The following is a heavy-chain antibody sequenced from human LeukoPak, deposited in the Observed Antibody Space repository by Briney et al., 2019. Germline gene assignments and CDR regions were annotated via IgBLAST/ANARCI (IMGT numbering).Heavy chain of an antibody. Sequence: SVKVSCKASGGTFSSYAISWVRQAPGQGLEWMGRIIPILGIANYAQKFQGRVTITADKSTSTAYMELSSLRSEDTAVYYCARTAGKDGYNIINPFDYWGQGTLVTVSS. V-gene: IGHV1-69*04. CDR2: IIPILGIA. CDR1: GGTFSSYA. D-gene: IGHD5-24*01. J-gene: IGHJ4*02. CDR3: ARTAGKDGYNIINPFDY.